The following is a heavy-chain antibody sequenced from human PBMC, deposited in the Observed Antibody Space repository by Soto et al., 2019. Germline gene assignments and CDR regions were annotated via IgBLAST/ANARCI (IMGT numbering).Heavy chain of an antibody. CDR1: GGIFSTYA. Sequence: QVQLVQPGAEVKKPGSSVKVSCKASGGIFSTYAISWLRQAPGQGLEWMGGIIPLFGTPNYAQRFQGGVSITADESTSTAYMELSRLRSEDTAVYYCARDRDDYGSGNYYNRIDFWGQGTLVTVSS. J-gene: IGHJ4*02. CDR2: IIPLFGTP. V-gene: IGHV1-69*01. D-gene: IGHD3-10*01. CDR3: ARDRDDYGSGNYYNRIDF.